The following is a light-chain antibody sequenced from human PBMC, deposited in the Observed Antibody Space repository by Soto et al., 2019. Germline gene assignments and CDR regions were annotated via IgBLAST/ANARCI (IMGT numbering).Light chain of an antibody. CDR3: QQSFTTPIT. CDR2: GAS. CDR1: QMISYY. V-gene: IGKV1-39*01. Sequence: DIQINQSPSSLSASVGDRVTITCRTSQMISYYLNWYQHKPGRAPQLLIFGASSLQSGVPSRFRGSGSETDFTLTICNLQPEDFAAYYCQQSFTTPITFGQGTRLEIK. J-gene: IGKJ5*01.